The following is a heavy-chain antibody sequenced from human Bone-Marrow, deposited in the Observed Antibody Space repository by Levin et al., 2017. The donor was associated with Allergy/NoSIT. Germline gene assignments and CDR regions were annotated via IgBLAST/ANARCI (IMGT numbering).Heavy chain of an antibody. CDR2: INAGNGNT. CDR3: ARAGDYDFWSGYYPQTLDY. CDR1: GYTFKTHA. V-gene: IGHV1-3*01. J-gene: IGHJ4*02. Sequence: AASVKVSCKASGYTFKTHATHWVRQAPGQRLEWMGWINAGNGNTKYSQKFQGRVTIARDTSASTVYLELSSLRSEDTAVYYCARAGDYDFWSGYYPQTLDYWGQGTLVTVSS. D-gene: IGHD3-3*01.